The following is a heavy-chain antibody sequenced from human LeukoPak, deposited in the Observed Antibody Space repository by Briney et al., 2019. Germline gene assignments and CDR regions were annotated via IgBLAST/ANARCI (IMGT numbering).Heavy chain of an antibody. CDR2: INAYNPNTRAYTGHG. D-gene: IGHD3-10*01. J-gene: IGHJ3*02. V-gene: IGHV1-18*01. Sequence: ASETVSCKASGYSFTTYGLTWVRQAPAPGHERVGWINAYNPNTRAYTGHGRYAQKFQGRITMATDTSTSTAYMELRSLRSDDTAVYYCGRGSGSEIYYAFDIWGQGTMVTVSS. CDR1: GYSFTTYG. CDR3: GRGSGSEIYYAFDI.